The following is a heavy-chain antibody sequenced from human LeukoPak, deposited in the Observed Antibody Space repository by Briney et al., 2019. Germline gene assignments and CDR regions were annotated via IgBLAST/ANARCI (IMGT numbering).Heavy chain of an antibody. CDR3: ARGRRSFGGRLLLPGYNWFDP. CDR2: INHSGRT. D-gene: IGHD3-22*01. CDR1: GGSFSGYY. J-gene: IGHJ5*02. V-gene: IGHV4-34*01. Sequence: SETLSLTCAVYGGSFSGYYWSWIRQPPGKGLEWFGEINHSGRTNYNPSLKSRVTISVDTSKNQFSLKLSSVTAADTAVYYCARGRRSFGGRLLLPGYNWFDPWGQGTLVTVSS.